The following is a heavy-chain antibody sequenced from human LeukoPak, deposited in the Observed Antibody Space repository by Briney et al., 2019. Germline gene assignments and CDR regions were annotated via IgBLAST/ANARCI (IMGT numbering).Heavy chain of an antibody. V-gene: IGHV1-69*13. Sequence: ASVKVSCKASGGTFSSYAISWVRQAPGQGLEWMGGIIPIFGTANYAQKFQGRVTITADESTSTAYMELSSRRSEDTAVYYCARDWAPYCSGGSCTYYYGMDVWGQGTTVTVSS. D-gene: IGHD2-15*01. CDR2: IIPIFGTA. CDR1: GGTFSSYA. J-gene: IGHJ6*02. CDR3: ARDWAPYCSGGSCTYYYGMDV.